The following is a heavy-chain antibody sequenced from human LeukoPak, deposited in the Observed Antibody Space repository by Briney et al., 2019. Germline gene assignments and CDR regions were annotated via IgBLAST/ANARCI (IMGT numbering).Heavy chain of an antibody. V-gene: IGHV4-59*01. CDR1: GGSISSYY. Sequence: PSETLSLTCTVSGGSISSYYWSWIRQPPGKGLEWIGYIYYSGSTNYNPSLKNRVTISVDTSKNQFSLKLSSVTAADTAVYYCARLYYDSSGHYWGQGTLVTVSS. CDR2: IYYSGST. J-gene: IGHJ4*02. D-gene: IGHD3-22*01. CDR3: ARLYYDSSGHY.